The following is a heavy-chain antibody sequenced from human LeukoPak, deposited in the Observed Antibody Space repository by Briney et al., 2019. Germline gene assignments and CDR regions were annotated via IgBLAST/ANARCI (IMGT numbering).Heavy chain of an antibody. J-gene: IGHJ4*02. V-gene: IGHV1-2*02. D-gene: IGHD1-26*01. CDR1: GYTFTGYY. CDR3: ARSIVGATPVDY. CDR2: INPKTGAT. Sequence: ASVEVSCKPSGYTFTGYYLHWVRQAPGQGLEWVGWINPKTGATNYAQKFQGRVTMTRDTSSNTGNMELSRLRSDDTAVYYCARSIVGATPVDYWGQGTLVTVSS.